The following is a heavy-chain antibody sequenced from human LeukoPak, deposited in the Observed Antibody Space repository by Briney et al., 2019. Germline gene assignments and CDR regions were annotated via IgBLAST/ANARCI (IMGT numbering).Heavy chain of an antibody. CDR3: ARDFVVVVAAIYYYYGMDV. D-gene: IGHD2-15*01. CDR2: ISAYNGNT. J-gene: IGHJ6*02. CDR1: GYTFTSYG. Sequence: ASVKVSCKASGYTFTSYGISWARQAPGQGLEWMGWISAYNGNTNYAQKLQGRVTMTTDTSTSTAYMELRSLRSDDTAVYYCARDFVVVVAAIYYYYGMDVWGQGTTVTVSS. V-gene: IGHV1-18*01.